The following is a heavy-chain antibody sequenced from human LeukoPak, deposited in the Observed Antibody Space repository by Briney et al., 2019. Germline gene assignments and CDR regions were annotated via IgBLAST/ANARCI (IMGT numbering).Heavy chain of an antibody. CDR2: IYSGGST. D-gene: IGHD1-26*01. V-gene: IGHV3-53*01. CDR1: GFTVSSNY. J-gene: IGHJ4*02. Sequence: PGGSLRLSCAASGFTVSSNYMSWVRQAPGKGLEWVSVIYSGGSTYYADSVKGRFTISRDNSKNTLYLQMNSLRAEDTAVYYCARVTDGVIEGGIDYWGQGTLVTVSS. CDR3: ARVTDGVIEGGIDY.